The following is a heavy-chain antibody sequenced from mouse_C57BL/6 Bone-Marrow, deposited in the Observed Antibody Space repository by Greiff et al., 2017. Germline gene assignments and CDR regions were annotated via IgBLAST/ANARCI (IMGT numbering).Heavy chain of an antibody. V-gene: IGHV1-76*01. D-gene: IGHD4-1*01. Sequence: QVQLKQSGAELVRPGASVKLSCKASGYTFTDYYINWVKQRPGQGLEWIARIYPGSGNTYYNEKFKGKATLTAEKSSSTAYMQLSSLTSEDSAVYFCARGGLTGIYWYFDVWGTGTTVTVSS. J-gene: IGHJ1*03. CDR2: IYPGSGNT. CDR1: GYTFTDYY. CDR3: ARGGLTGIYWYFDV.